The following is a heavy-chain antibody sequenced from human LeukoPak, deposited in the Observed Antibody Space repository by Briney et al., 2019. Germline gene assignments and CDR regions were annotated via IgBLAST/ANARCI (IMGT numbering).Heavy chain of an antibody. Sequence: GGSLRLSCSASGFTFSSYAMHWVRQAPGKGLEYVSAISSNGGSTYYADSVKGRFTISRDNAKNSLYLQMNSLRAEDTAVYYCARDEGGTTPLFDPWGQGTLVTVSS. CDR1: GFTFSSYA. CDR2: ISSNGGST. J-gene: IGHJ5*02. D-gene: IGHD2/OR15-2a*01. CDR3: ARDEGGTTPLFDP. V-gene: IGHV3-64*04.